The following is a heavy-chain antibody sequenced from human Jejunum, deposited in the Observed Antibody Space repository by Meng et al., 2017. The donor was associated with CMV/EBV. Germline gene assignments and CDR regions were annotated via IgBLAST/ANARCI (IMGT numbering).Heavy chain of an antibody. D-gene: IGHD6-19*01. J-gene: IGHJ4*02. Sequence: SVFTFRRYLMRSVRQTPGKGLEWVAHINQDGSEKYYVDSVKSRFTISRDNAKNSLYLQMNSLGAEDSALYYCANTVVAGFGGVDYWGQGTLVTVSS. CDR1: VFTFRRYL. CDR2: INQDGSEK. CDR3: ANTVVAGFGGVDY. V-gene: IGHV3-7*01.